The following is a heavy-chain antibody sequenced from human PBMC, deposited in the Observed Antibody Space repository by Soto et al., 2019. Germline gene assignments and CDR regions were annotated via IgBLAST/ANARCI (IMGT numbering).Heavy chain of an antibody. V-gene: IGHV4-31*03. CDR3: ARGSDFYVAEYFQH. CDR1: GGSISSGGYY. J-gene: IGHJ1*01. Sequence: KTSETLSLTGTVSGGSISSGGYYWSWIRQHSGKGVEWSGYSYYSGSTYYNPSLKSRVTISVDTSKNQFSLKLISVTAADTAVYYCARGSDFYVAEYFQHWGQGTLVTVSS. D-gene: IGHD3-10*02. CDR2: SYYSGST.